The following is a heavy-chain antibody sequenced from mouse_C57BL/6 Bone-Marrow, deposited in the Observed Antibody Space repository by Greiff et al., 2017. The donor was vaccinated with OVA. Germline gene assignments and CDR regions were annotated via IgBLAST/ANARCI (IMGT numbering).Heavy chain of an antibody. D-gene: IGHD2-3*01. CDR2: ISDGGSYT. Sequence: EVHLVESGGGLVKPGGSLKLSCAASGFTFSSYAMSWVRQTPEKRLEWVATISDGGSYTYYPDNVKGRFTISRDNAKNNLYLQMSHLKSEDTAMYYCARDVDGYFAWFAYWGQGTLVTVSA. CDR1: GFTFSSYA. J-gene: IGHJ3*01. V-gene: IGHV5-4*01. CDR3: ARDVDGYFAWFAY.